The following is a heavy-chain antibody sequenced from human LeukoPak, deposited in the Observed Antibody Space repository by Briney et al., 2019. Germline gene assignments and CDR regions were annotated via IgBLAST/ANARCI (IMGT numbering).Heavy chain of an antibody. CDR1: GGSFSGYY. J-gene: IGHJ4*02. V-gene: IGHV4-34*01. D-gene: IGHD4-11*01. Sequence: SETLSLTCAVYGGSFSGYYWSWIRKPPGKGLEWIGEIHPSGSTYFNPSLESRVTMSLDTSKNQFSLRVTSVTAADTAMYYCARGNDSKKSGYWGQGTLVTVSS. CDR2: IHPSGST. CDR3: ARGNDSKKSGY.